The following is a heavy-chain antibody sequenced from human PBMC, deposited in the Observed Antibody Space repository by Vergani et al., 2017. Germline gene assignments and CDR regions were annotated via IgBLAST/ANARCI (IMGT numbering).Heavy chain of an antibody. CDR3: ARNPYCGGDCYSDAFDI. CDR2: IYYSGST. V-gene: IGHV4-59*01. D-gene: IGHD2-21*02. J-gene: IGHJ3*02. Sequence: QVQLQESGPGLVKPSETLSLTCTVSGGSISSYYWCWIRQPPGKGLEWIGYIYYSGSTNYNPSLKSRVTISVDTSKNQFSLTLSSVTAADTAVYYCARNPYCGGDCYSDAFDIWGQGTMVTVSS. CDR1: GGSISSYY.